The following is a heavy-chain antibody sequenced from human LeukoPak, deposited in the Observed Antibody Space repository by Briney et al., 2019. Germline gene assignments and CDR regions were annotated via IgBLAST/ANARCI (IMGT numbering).Heavy chain of an antibody. Sequence: ASVKVSCKASGYTFTSYGISWVRQAPGQGLEWMGWISAYNGNTNYAQKLQGRVTMTTDTSTSTAYMELRSLRSDDTAVYYCARDLLGYCSSTSCYKPTQLDYWGQGTLVTVSS. CDR1: GYTFTSYG. CDR3: ARDLLGYCSSTSCYKPTQLDY. J-gene: IGHJ4*02. CDR2: ISAYNGNT. V-gene: IGHV1-18*01. D-gene: IGHD2-2*02.